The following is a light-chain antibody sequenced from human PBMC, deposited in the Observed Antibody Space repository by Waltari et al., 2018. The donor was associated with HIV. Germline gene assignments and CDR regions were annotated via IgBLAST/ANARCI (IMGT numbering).Light chain of an antibody. CDR2: DDT. Sequence: SYVLTQPASVSVAPGPTANVTCGGANVESKSVHWYQQRAGKAPILVLYDDTDRPSGIPERFSGSNFGNTATLTISRVEAGDEGDYYCHVWESSSDEYVFGTGTKVTV. CDR3: HVWESSSDEYV. V-gene: IGLV3-21*02. J-gene: IGLJ1*01. CDR1: NVESKS.